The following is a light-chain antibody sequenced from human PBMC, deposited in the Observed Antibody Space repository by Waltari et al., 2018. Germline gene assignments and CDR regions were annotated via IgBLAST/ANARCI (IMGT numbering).Light chain of an antibody. Sequence: ALTQPASVSASPGQSISFLFTRTSIVSGNSNHACWYQQHPVKVPNLIIYDFTNRPSGISDRFSGSKSGNTASLTISGLQAEDEADYYCLSYASSIPFVFGGGTKLSVL. V-gene: IGLV2-23*02. CDR1: SIVSGNSNH. CDR3: LSYASSIPFV. J-gene: IGLJ2*01. CDR2: DFT.